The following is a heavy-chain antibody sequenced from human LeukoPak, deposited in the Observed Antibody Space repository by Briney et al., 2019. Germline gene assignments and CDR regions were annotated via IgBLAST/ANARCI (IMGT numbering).Heavy chain of an antibody. Sequence: PSETLSLTCTVSGGSISSSSYYWGWLRQPPGKGLEWIGSIYYSGSTYYNPSLKSRVTISVDTSKNQFSLKLSSVTAADTAVYYCARDSGSLLDYWGQGTLVTVSS. V-gene: IGHV4-39*02. D-gene: IGHD1-26*01. CDR1: GGSISSSSYY. CDR2: IYYSGST. J-gene: IGHJ4*02. CDR3: ARDSGSLLDY.